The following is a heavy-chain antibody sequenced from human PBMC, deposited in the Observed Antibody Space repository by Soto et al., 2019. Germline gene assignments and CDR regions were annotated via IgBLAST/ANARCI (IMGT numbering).Heavy chain of an antibody. CDR1: GFTFSTYA. J-gene: IGHJ4*02. Sequence: GGSLRLSCAASGFTFSTYAMAWVRQAPGKGLEWVAVITYDGSNTYYADPVKGRFTISRDNSKNTLYLQMNSLRAEDTAVYYCAKVPTMIVVVTPLPYFDYWGQGTLVTVSS. CDR3: AKVPTMIVVVTPLPYFDY. D-gene: IGHD3-22*01. CDR2: ITYDGSNT. V-gene: IGHV3-30*18.